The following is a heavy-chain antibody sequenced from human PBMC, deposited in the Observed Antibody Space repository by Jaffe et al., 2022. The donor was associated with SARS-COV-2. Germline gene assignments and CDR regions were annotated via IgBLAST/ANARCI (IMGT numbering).Heavy chain of an antibody. Sequence: QLQLQESGPGLVKPSETLSLTCTVSGGSISSSSYYWGWIRQPPGKGLEWIGSIYYSGSTYYNPSLKSRVTISVDTSKNQFSLKLSSVTAADTAVYYCARVDTAMVTYFDYWGQGTLVTVSS. V-gene: IGHV4-39*01. CDR2: IYYSGST. D-gene: IGHD5-18*01. CDR3: ARVDTAMVTYFDY. CDR1: GGSISSSSYY. J-gene: IGHJ4*02.